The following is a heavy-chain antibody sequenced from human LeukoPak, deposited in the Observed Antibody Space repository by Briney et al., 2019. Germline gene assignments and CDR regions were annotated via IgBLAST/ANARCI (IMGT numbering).Heavy chain of an antibody. CDR3: ARDTDSMVRGPNDY. V-gene: IGHV3-15*01. J-gene: IGHJ4*02. D-gene: IGHD3-10*01. Sequence: GGSLRLSCAASGFTFSDAWMSWVRQAPGKGLEWVGRIKSKTDGGTTDYAAPVKGRFTISRDDSKNTLYLQMNSLRAEDTAVYYCARDTDSMVRGPNDYWGQGTLVTVSS. CDR2: IKSKTDGGTT. CDR1: GFTFSDAW.